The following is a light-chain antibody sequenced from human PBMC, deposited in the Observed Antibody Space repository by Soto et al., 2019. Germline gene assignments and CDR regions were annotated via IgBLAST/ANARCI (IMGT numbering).Light chain of an antibody. V-gene: IGLV2-14*01. CDR2: EVS. Sequence: QSALTQPASVSGSPGQSITISCTGTSSDVGGYNYVSWYQQHPGKAPKLMIYEVSNRPLGVSNRFSGSKSGNTASLTISGLQAEDEADYYCTSYTTSSTLDVFGTGTKVTLL. CDR1: SSDVGGYNY. J-gene: IGLJ1*01. CDR3: TSYTTSSTLDV.